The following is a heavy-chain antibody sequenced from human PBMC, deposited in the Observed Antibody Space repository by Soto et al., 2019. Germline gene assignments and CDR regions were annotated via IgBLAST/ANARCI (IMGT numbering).Heavy chain of an antibody. J-gene: IGHJ2*01. CDR1: GGTFSSYA. D-gene: IGHD6-25*01. CDR3: AQPLGLAAAAPGRFDL. Sequence: QVQLVQSGAEVKKPGSSVKVSCKASGGTFSSYAISWVRQAPGQGLEWMGGIIPLFGRANYAQKFQGRVTITAAESTSTAYMELSSRRSEDTAVYYCAQPLGLAAAAPGRFDLWGRGTLVTVSS. V-gene: IGHV1-69*12. CDR2: IIPLFGRA.